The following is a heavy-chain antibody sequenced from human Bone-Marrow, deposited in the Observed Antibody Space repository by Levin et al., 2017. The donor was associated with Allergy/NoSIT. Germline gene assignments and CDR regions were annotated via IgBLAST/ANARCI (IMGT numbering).Heavy chain of an antibody. V-gene: IGHV4-59*01. CDR1: VGSITGYY. D-gene: IGHD5-12*01. Sequence: SQTLSLTCTVSVGSITGYYWSWIRQPPGRGLEWIGYIHYSGSTNYNPSLKSRLTISVDMSNNQFSLKLNSVTAADTAVYYCARCGYSDSDRPPYYKYHLDVYGKGTAVIASS. CDR3: ARCGYSDSDRPPYYKYHLDV. CDR2: IHYSGST. J-gene: IGHJ6*03.